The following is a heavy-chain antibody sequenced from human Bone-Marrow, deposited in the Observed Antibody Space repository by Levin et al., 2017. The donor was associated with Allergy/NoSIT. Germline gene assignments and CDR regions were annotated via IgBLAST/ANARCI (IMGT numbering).Heavy chain of an antibody. CDR2: FNPEDGET. V-gene: IGHV1-24*01. CDR1: GYTLTELS. CDR3: ATGRTYNSNYRYY. J-gene: IGHJ4*02. Sequence: EASVKVSCKVSGYTLTELSMHWVRQAPGKGFEWMGGFNPEDGETIFAQKFQGRVTVTEDTSTDTAYMELSSLRSEDTAVYYCATGRTYNSNYRYYWGQGTLVTVSS. D-gene: IGHD1-7*01.